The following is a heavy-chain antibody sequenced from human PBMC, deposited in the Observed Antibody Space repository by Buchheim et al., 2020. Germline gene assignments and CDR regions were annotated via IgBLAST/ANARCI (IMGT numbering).Heavy chain of an antibody. J-gene: IGHJ4*02. D-gene: IGHD3-16*02. CDR3: ATSTYVWGSYRYVGNYYFDY. CDR1: GGSISSGGYY. V-gene: IGHV4-31*03. Sequence: QVQLQESGPGLVKPSQTLSLTCTVSGGSISSGGYYWSWIRQHPGKGLEWIGYIYYSGSTYYNPSLKSRVTISVDTSKNQLSLKLSSVTAADTAVYYCATSTYVWGSYRYVGNYYFDYWGQGTL. CDR2: IYYSGST.